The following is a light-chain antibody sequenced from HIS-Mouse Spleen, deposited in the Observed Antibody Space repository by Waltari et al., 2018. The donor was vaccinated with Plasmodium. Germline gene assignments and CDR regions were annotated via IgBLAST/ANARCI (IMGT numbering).Light chain of an antibody. CDR1: STVVWCYKL. CDR3: CSYAGSSSDV. J-gene: IGLJ1*01. CDR2: EGI. Sequence: QSAPTQPAPVSASPGQSITLSPTRTSTVVWCYKLISWYQQHPVKPPKLMIYEGIKRPSGVSDRFSGSKSGNTASLTVSGLQAEDEADYYCCSYAGSSSDVFGTGTKVTVL. V-gene: IGLV2-23*01.